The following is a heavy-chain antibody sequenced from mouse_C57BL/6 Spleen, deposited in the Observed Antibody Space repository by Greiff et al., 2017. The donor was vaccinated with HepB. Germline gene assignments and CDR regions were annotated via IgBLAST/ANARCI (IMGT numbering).Heavy chain of an antibody. Sequence: QVQLKESGAELVKPGASVKLSCKASGYTFTEYTIHWVKQRSGQGLEWIGWFYPGSGSIKYNEKFKDKATLTADKSSSTVYMELSRLTSEDSAVYFCARHEDGMDYDGYAMDYWGQGTSVTVSS. V-gene: IGHV1-62-2*01. D-gene: IGHD2-4*01. CDR3: ARHEDGMDYDGYAMDY. J-gene: IGHJ4*01. CDR1: GYTFTEYT. CDR2: FYPGSGSI.